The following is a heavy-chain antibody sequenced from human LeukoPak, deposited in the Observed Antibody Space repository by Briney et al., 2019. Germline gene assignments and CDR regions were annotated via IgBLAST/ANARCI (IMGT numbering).Heavy chain of an antibody. D-gene: IGHD4-17*01. CDR2: ISYDGSNK. CDR3: AKDHSGDYGDYDY. J-gene: IGHJ4*02. CDR1: GFTFSSYG. V-gene: IGHV3-30*18. Sequence: GGPLRLSCAASGFTFSSYGMHWVRQAPGKGLEWVAVISYDGSNKYYADSVKGRFTISRDNSKNTLYLQMNSLRAEDTAVYYCAKDHSGDYGDYDYWGQGTLVTVSS.